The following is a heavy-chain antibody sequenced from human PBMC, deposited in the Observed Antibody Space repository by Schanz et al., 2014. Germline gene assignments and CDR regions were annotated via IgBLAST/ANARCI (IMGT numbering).Heavy chain of an antibody. J-gene: IGHJ4*02. CDR2: ISGSGGST. D-gene: IGHD3-22*01. CDR3: AKDPSHGDYDYYCDY. V-gene: IGHV3-23*04. Sequence: EGQLAESGGGLVQPGGSLRLSCAVSGFTVSSNHMSWVRQAPGKGLEWVSAISGSGGSTYYADSVKGRFTISRDNSKNTLYLQMISRRAEDTAVYYCAKDPSHGDYDYYCDYWGQGTLVTVSS. CDR1: GFTVSSNH.